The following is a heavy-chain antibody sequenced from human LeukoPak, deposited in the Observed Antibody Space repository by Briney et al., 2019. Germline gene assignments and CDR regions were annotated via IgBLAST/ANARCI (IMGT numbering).Heavy chain of an antibody. D-gene: IGHD3-10*01. J-gene: IGHJ4*02. V-gene: IGHV4-59*09. Sequence: SRVTISVDTSKNQFSLKLSSVTAADTAVYYCARGYYGPGSFFDYWGQGTLVTVSS. CDR3: ARGYYGPGSFFDY.